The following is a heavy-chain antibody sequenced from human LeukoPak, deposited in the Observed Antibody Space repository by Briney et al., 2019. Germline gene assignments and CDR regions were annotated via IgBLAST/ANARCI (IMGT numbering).Heavy chain of an antibody. D-gene: IGHD6-13*01. J-gene: IGHJ5*02. CDR1: GGSISSYY. CDR2: ISTSGST. CDR3: ARAGLVQGWFDP. Sequence: SETLSLTCTVSGGSISSYYWSWIRQPAGKGLESIGHISTSGSTNYDPSLKSRATISVDTSKNQFSLKLSSVTAADTAVYYCARAGLVQGWFDPWGQGTLVTVSS. V-gene: IGHV4-4*07.